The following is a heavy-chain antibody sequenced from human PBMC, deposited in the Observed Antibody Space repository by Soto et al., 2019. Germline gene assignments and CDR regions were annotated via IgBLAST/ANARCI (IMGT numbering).Heavy chain of an antibody. CDR1: GGSISSSNW. CDR2: IYHSGST. Sequence: QVQLQESGPGLVKPSGTLSLTCAVSGGSISSSNWWSWVRQPPGKGLEWIGEIYHSGSTNYNPSLKSRGTISVDKSKNQFSLKLSSVTAADTAVYYCARSFRLKDSSSWYGGYYFDYWGQGTLVTVSS. CDR3: ARSFRLKDSSSWYGGYYFDY. V-gene: IGHV4-4*02. D-gene: IGHD6-13*01. J-gene: IGHJ4*02.